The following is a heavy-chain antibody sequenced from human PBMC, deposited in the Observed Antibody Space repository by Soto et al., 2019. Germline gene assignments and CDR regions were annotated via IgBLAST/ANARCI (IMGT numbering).Heavy chain of an antibody. CDR2: IIPIFGTA. CDR3: ARRRYSSGWTGSWFDP. Sequence: QVQLVQSGAEVKKPGASVKVSCKASGGTFSSYAISWVRQSPGQGPEWMGGIIPIFGTANYAQKFLGRVTITADKSKSTAYMELSSLRSEDTAVYYCARRRYSSGWTGSWFDPWGKGTLVTVSS. J-gene: IGHJ5*02. CDR1: GGTFSSYA. V-gene: IGHV1-69*06. D-gene: IGHD6-19*01.